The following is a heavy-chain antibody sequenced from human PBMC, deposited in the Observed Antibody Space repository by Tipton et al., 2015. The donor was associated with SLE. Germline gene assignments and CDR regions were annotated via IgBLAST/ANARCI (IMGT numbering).Heavy chain of an antibody. CDR3: VKDIDLWLLRGALDI. CDR1: GFTFSRYS. D-gene: IGHD3-10*01. J-gene: IGHJ3*02. CDR2: ISGSGRNI. V-gene: IGHV3-21*04. Sequence: SLRLSCAASGFTFSRYSMNWVRQAPGKGLEWVSSISGSGRNIYNGDSVKGRFTISRDNAKNSLYLQMNSLAVEDTALYYCVKDIDLWLLRGALDIWGQGTMVTVSS.